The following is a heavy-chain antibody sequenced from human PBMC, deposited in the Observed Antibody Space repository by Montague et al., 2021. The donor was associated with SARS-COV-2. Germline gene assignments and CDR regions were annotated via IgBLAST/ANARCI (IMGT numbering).Heavy chain of an antibody. J-gene: IGHJ5*02. Sequence: SETLSLTCTVSGGSISSSSYYWVWIRQPPGKGLEWIGSIYYSGSTYYNPSLKSRVTISVDTSKNQFSLKLSSVTAADTAVYYCARQRIFCSSTSCYDNWFDPWGQGTLVTVSS. CDR3: ARQRIFCSSTSCYDNWFDP. CDR1: GGSISSSSYY. V-gene: IGHV4-39*01. D-gene: IGHD2-2*01. CDR2: IYYSGST.